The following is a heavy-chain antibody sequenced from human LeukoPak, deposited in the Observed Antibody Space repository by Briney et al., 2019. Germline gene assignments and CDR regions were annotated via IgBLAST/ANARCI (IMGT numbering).Heavy chain of an antibody. CDR1: GFTFSSYG. J-gene: IGHJ4*02. D-gene: IGHD6-19*01. CDR2: ISYDGSNK. Sequence: PGGFLRLSCAASGFTFSSYGMHWVRQAPGKGLEWVAVISYDGSNKYYADSVKGRFTISRDNSKNTLYLQMNSLRAEDTAVYYCAKATHRAVAGLDYWGQGTLVTVSS. CDR3: AKATHRAVAGLDY. V-gene: IGHV3-30*18.